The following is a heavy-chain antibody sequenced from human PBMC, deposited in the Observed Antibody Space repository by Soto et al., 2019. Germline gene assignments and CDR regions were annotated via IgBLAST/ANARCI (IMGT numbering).Heavy chain of an antibody. CDR3: ARDPTNQLSAFEI. CDR1: GYSISSGYY. Sequence: SETLSLTCAVSGYSISSGYYWGWIRQPPGKGLEWIGSIYHSGSTYYNPSLKSRVTISVDTSKNQFSLKLSSVTAADTAVYYCARDPTNQLSAFEIWGQGTMVTVSS. J-gene: IGHJ3*02. CDR2: IYHSGST. V-gene: IGHV4-38-2*02. D-gene: IGHD2-2*01.